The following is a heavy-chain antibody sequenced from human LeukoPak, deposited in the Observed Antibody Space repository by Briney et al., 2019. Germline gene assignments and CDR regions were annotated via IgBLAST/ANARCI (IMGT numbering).Heavy chain of an antibody. J-gene: IGHJ5*02. CDR1: GFTFSRYW. CDR3: ASSSGGFNWFDP. Sequence: PGGSLRLSCAASGFTFSRYWMHWVRQAPGKGLVWVSRINSDGSSTNHADSVKGRFTISRDNAKNTLYLLMNSLRVEDTAVYYCASSSGGFNWFDPWGQGTLVTVSS. D-gene: IGHD6-19*01. V-gene: IGHV3-74*01. CDR2: INSDGSST.